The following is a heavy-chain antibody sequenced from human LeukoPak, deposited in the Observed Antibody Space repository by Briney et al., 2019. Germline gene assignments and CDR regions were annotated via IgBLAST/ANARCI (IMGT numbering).Heavy chain of an antibody. J-gene: IGHJ5*02. CDR2: IYDSGST. V-gene: IGHV4-39*07. D-gene: IGHD2-15*01. Sequence: SETLSLTCTVSGGSIRSSYYYWGWIRQPPGKGLEWIGSIYDSGSTYYNPSLKSRVTISVDTSKNQFSLKLSSVTAADTAVYYCARGGPLGYCSGGSCNGTLDPWGQGTLVTVSS. CDR1: GGSIRSSYYY. CDR3: ARGGPLGYCSGGSCNGTLDP.